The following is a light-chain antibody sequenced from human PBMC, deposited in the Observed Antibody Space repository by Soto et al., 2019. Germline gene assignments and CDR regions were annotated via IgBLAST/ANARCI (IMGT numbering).Light chain of an antibody. CDR3: SSYAGTKGV. J-gene: IGLJ2*01. CDR1: SSDVGGYNY. CDR2: EFS. V-gene: IGLV2-8*01. Sequence: QSVLTQPPSASGSPGQSVTISCTGTSSDVGGYNYVSWYQQHPGKAPRLMINEFSQRPSGVPDRFSGSKSGNTASLTVSGLQAEDEADYYCSSYAGTKGVFGGGTKVTVL.